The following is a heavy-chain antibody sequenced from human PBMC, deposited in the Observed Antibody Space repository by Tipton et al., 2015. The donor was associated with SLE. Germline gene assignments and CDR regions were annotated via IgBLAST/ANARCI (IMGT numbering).Heavy chain of an antibody. Sequence: GLVKPSQTLSLTCAVYGESFTGYFWTWIRQPPGKGLEWIAEIIHSGVTNYNPSLRSRVTISVDMSKNQVSLKLSSVTAADTAVYYCARVAATEVFDYWGQGTLVTVSS. CDR3: ARVAATEVFDY. CDR1: GESFTGYF. CDR2: IIHSGVT. V-gene: IGHV4-34*12. D-gene: IGHD1-1*01. J-gene: IGHJ4*02.